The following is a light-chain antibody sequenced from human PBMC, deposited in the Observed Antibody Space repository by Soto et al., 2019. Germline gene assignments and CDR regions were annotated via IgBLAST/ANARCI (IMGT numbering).Light chain of an antibody. Sequence: EIVLTQSPGTLSLSPGERATLSCRASQSVSSNYLAWYQQKPGQAPRLLIYGASSRASGIPDRFSGSGSGTDFTHTISLLEPEDSAVYYCHQYGSLPPGTLGQWTKVQIK. CDR2: GAS. J-gene: IGKJ1*01. CDR3: HQYGSLPPGT. CDR1: QSVSSNY. V-gene: IGKV3-20*01.